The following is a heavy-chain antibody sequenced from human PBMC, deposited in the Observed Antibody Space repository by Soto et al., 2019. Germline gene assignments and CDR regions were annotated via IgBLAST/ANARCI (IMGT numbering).Heavy chain of an antibody. CDR2: IYWDDTK. CDR3: AHIRVTMIVGAGYFQH. CDR1: GFSLSSSGVG. Sequence: QITLKESGPTLVKPTQTLTLTCTFSGFSLSSSGVGVGWIRQPPGKALEWVALIYWDDTKRYSPSLKSGLTITKYTPKHXVVLTMTNMDPVDTATYYCAHIRVTMIVGAGYFQHWGQGTLVTVSS. J-gene: IGHJ1*01. V-gene: IGHV2-5*02. D-gene: IGHD3-22*01.